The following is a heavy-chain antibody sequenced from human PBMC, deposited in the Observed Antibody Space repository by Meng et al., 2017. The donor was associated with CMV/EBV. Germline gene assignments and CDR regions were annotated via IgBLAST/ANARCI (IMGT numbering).Heavy chain of an antibody. J-gene: IGHJ6*02. CDR1: GFTFDDYT. CDR3: AKDILEVPVPAAILSYGMDV. V-gene: IGHV3-43*01. CDR2: ISWDGGST. Sequence: LTGAASGFTFDDYTMHWVRQAPGKGLEWVSLISWDGGSTYYADSVKGRFTISRDNSKNSLYLQMNSLRTEDTALYYCAKDILEVPVPAAILSYGMDVWGQGTTVTVSS. D-gene: IGHD2-2*02.